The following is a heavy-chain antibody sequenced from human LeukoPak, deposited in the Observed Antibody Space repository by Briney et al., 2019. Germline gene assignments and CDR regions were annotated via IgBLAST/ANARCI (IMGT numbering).Heavy chain of an antibody. J-gene: IGHJ4*02. V-gene: IGHV3-48*03. CDR3: ARTYDFWSGYLDY. Sequence: GGSLRLSCTASGFTFSSYEMNWVRQAPGKGLEWVSYISSSGSTIYYADSVKGRFTISRDNAKNSLYLQMNSLRAEDTAVYYCARTYDFWSGYLDYWGQGTLVTVSS. CDR1: GFTFSSYE. CDR2: ISSSGSTI. D-gene: IGHD3-3*01.